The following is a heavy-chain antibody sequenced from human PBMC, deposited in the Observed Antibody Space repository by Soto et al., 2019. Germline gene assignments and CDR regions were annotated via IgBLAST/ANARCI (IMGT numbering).Heavy chain of an antibody. V-gene: IGHV3-11*01. J-gene: IGHJ4*02. Sequence: GGSLRLSCAASGFTFSDYYMSWIRQAPGKGLEWVSYISSSGGAIYHADSVKGRFTISRDNAKNSLYLQMNSLRAEDTAVYSCARIHRGYSYGPIDYWGQGTLVTRLL. D-gene: IGHD5-18*01. CDR3: ARIHRGYSYGPIDY. CDR2: ISSSGGAI. CDR1: GFTFSDYY.